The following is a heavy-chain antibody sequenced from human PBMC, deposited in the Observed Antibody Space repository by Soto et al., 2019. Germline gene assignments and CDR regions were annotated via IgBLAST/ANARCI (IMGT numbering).Heavy chain of an antibody. V-gene: IGHV1-46*01. Sequence: ASVKVSCKASGYTFTSYYMHWVRQAPGQGPEWMGIIIPSGGGTSYAQKFQDRVTMTRDTATSTVYLELRGLTSEDTAVYYCARGGTYRDNWFDAWGQGTPVTVSS. J-gene: IGHJ5*02. CDR1: GYTFTSYY. CDR3: ARGGTYRDNWFDA. CDR2: IIPSGGGT. D-gene: IGHD3-16*01.